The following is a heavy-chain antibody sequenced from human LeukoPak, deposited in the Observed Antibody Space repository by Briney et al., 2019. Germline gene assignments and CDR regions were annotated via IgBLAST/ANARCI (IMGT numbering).Heavy chain of an antibody. CDR3: ARDITILPGYYYGMDV. Sequence: PGRSLRLSCAASGFTFSSYAMHWVRQAPGKGLEWVAVISYDGSNKYYADSVKGRFTISRDNSKNTLYLQMNSLRAEDTAVYYCARDITILPGYYYGMDVWGQGTTVTVSS. V-gene: IGHV3-30*04. J-gene: IGHJ6*02. D-gene: IGHD3-9*01. CDR1: GFTFSSYA. CDR2: ISYDGSNK.